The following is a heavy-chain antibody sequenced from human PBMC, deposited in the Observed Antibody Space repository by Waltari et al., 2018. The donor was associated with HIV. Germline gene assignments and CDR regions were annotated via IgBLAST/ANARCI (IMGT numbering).Heavy chain of an antibody. CDR1: GGSFTTFY. D-gene: IGHD2-2*01. Sequence: QVQLQQWGAGLLKPSATLSLTCSVYGGSFTTFYWNWIRQTPDEGLLWIGEINHGGDTNVNPSLKSRVIMSIDTSKYEISLNLTSVSVADTALYFCARRGSSTSPLTLWGRGSRVTVSS. V-gene: IGHV4-34*01. CDR2: INHGGDT. CDR3: ARRGSSTSPLTL. J-gene: IGHJ4*02.